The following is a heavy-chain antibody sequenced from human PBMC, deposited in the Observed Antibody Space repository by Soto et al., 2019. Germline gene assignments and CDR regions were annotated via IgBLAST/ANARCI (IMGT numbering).Heavy chain of an antibody. V-gene: IGHV3-23*01. J-gene: IGHJ4*02. CDR3: ARDCSSSSCSVWRY. Sequence: GGSLRLSCAASGFSLKNYAMTWVRQAPGKGLEWVSGITGSGDKTYYADSVKGRFIISRDNSENTLYLQMNSLRAEDTALYYCARDCSSSSCSVWRYWGQGT. D-gene: IGHD2-2*01. CDR2: ITGSGDKT. CDR1: GFSLKNYA.